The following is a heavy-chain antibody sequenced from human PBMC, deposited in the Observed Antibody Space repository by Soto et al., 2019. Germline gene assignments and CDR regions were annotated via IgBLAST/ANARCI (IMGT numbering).Heavy chain of an antibody. Sequence: PSETLSLTCNVSGGSIRSYYWSWIRQPAGKALEWIGRIYTSGTTNYNPSLKSRATILVDTSKNQFSLKLSSVTAADTAVYYCAREGAGGFGMDVWGQGTTVTVSS. D-gene: IGHD1-26*01. CDR2: IYTSGTT. V-gene: IGHV4-4*07. CDR3: AREGAGGFGMDV. CDR1: GGSIRSYY. J-gene: IGHJ6*02.